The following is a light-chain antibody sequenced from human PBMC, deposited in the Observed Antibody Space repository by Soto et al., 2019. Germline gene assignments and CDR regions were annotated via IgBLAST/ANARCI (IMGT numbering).Light chain of an antibody. J-gene: IGKJ1*01. CDR1: QSISSR. CDR2: AAS. Sequence: DIQMTQSPSSLPASVGDRVIITCRASQSISSRLNWYQQKPGKAPNLLIYAASSLQSGVPSRFRGSGFGTDFTLTISSLQPEDFATYYCQQSYKSWTFGQGTKVELK. CDR3: QQSYKSWT. V-gene: IGKV1-39*01.